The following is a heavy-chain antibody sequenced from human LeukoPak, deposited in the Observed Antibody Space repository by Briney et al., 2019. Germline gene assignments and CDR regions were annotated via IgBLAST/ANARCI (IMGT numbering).Heavy chain of an antibody. J-gene: IGHJ5*01. Sequence: ASVKVSCKASGYTFTGYYMHWVRQGPGRGLEWMGWINANSGDTGYAQKFQGRVTMTRDTSVSTAYMELSRLRSDDTAVYFCARADASRWFDYWGQGALVTVS. D-gene: IGHD2-2*01. CDR3: ARADASRWFDY. CDR2: INANSGDT. CDR1: GYTFTGYY. V-gene: IGHV1-2*02.